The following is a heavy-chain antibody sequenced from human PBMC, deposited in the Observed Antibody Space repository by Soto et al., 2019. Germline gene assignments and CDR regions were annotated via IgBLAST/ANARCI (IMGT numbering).Heavy chain of an antibody. CDR3: AKALLPINYSNGNRPHYYYYGMDV. J-gene: IGHJ6*02. V-gene: IGHV3-23*01. D-gene: IGHD4-4*01. CDR2: ISGSGGST. CDR1: GFTFSSYA. Sequence: GGSLRLSCAASGFTFSSYAMSWVRQAPGKGLEWVSAISGSGGSTYYADSVKGRFTISRDNSKNTLYLQMNSLRAEDTAVYYCAKALLPINYSNGNRPHYYYYGMDVWGQGTTVTVSS.